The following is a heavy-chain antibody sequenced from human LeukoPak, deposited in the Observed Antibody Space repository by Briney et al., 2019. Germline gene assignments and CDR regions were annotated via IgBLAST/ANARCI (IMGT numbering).Heavy chain of an antibody. Sequence: GGSLSLSCVASGFLLSSYWMTWVRQAPGKGLEGVANIKQDGSKKSYVDSVKGRFTISRDNAKNSQYLQMNSLRAEDTAIYYCTRVGYIDEGIDYWGQGTLVTVSS. CDR3: TRVGYIDEGIDY. CDR1: GFLLSSYW. V-gene: IGHV3-7*04. J-gene: IGHJ4*02. D-gene: IGHD5-24*01. CDR2: IKQDGSKK.